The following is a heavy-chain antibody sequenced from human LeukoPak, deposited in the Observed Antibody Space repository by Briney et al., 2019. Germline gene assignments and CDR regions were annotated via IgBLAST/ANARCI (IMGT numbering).Heavy chain of an antibody. Sequence: GGSLRLSCTGSGFNFIEYGINWVRQAPGKGLEWVAVISYHGSGSFYADSVKGRFIISRDDSKNTLYLQMNSLRVEDTAVYYCARDAVVATSSIDWAYNRFDPWGQGTLVTVSS. CDR1: GFNFIEYG. V-gene: IGHV3-30*19. CDR2: ISYHGSGS. J-gene: IGHJ5*02. CDR3: ARDAVVATSSIDWAYNRFDP. D-gene: IGHD3-22*01.